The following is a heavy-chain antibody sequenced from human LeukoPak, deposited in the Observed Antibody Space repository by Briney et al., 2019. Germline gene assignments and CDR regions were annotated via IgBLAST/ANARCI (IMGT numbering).Heavy chain of an antibody. Sequence: SETLSLTCTVSGGSISSSSYYWGWIRQPPGKGLEWIGSIYYSGSTYYNPSLKSRVTISVDTSKNQFSLKLSSVTAADTAVYYCARVFRRSIQLWPGPFDFWGQGTLVTVSS. J-gene: IGHJ4*02. CDR2: IYYSGST. CDR1: GGSISSSSYY. V-gene: IGHV4-39*01. D-gene: IGHD1-1*01. CDR3: ARVFRRSIQLWPGPFDF.